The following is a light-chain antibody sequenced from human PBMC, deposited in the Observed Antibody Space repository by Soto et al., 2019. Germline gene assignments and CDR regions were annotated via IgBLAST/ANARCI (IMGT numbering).Light chain of an antibody. CDR2: SAS. Sequence: DIQMTQSPSSLSASVGDRVTITCRASQSITNSLNWYQHKPGKAPTLVVYSASSLKSGVTSRFSGSGSGTDFTLTISSLQPEDFATYFCQQGNSMPFTFGPGTKVDIK. J-gene: IGKJ3*01. V-gene: IGKV1-39*01. CDR1: QSITNS. CDR3: QQGNSMPFT.